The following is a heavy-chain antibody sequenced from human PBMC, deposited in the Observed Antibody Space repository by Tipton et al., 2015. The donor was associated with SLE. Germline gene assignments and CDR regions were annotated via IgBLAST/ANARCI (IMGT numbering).Heavy chain of an antibody. J-gene: IGHJ4*02. CDR2: IGWNNGNI. CDR1: GFTFDDYA. V-gene: IGHV3-9*01. CDR3: AKDRTHSDYGVVIGL. Sequence: FLRLSCAASGFTFDDYAMHWVRQGPGKGLEWVSGIGWNNGNIGYADSVKGRFTISRDNDKSSLYLQMDSLTLEDTAMYFCAKDRTHSDYGVVIGLWGQGTLVSVSS. D-gene: IGHD3-3*01.